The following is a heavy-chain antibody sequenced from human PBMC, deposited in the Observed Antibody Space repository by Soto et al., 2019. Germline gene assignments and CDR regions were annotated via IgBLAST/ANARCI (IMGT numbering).Heavy chain of an antibody. J-gene: IGHJ5*02. Sequence: SGPTLVNPXETLTLTCTVSGFSFSNARMGVSWIRQPPGKALEWLAHIFSNDGKSYSTSLKSRLTISKDTSKSQVVLTMTNMDPVDTATYYCARIGGGIAARPNWFDPWGQGTLVTVSS. CDR2: IFSNDGK. CDR3: ARIGGGIAARPNWFDP. V-gene: IGHV2-26*01. CDR1: GFSFSNARMG. D-gene: IGHD6-6*01.